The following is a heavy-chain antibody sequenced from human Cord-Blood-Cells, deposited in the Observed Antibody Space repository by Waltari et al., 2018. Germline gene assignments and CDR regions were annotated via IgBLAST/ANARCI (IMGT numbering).Heavy chain of an antibody. Sequence: EVQLVASGGGLIQPGGSLRLSCAASGFTVSSNYMSWVRQAPGKGMEWVSGIYSGGRTYYADAVKGRFTISRDNSKNTLYLQMNSLRAEDTAVYYCARGWFGEFDYWGQGTLVTVSS. CDR3: ARGWFGEFDY. J-gene: IGHJ4*02. CDR1: GFTVSSNY. CDR2: IYSGGRT. V-gene: IGHV3-53*01. D-gene: IGHD3-10*01.